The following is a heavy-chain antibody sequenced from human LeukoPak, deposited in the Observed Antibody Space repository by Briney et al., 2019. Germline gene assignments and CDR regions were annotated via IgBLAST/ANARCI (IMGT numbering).Heavy chain of an antibody. Sequence: GGSLRLSCAASGFTFSSYAMSWVRQAPGKGLEWVSAISGSGGSTFYADSAKGRFTISRDNSKNTLYLQMNSLRAEDTAVYYCAKSPLGYYFDYWGQGTLVTVSS. CDR3: AKSPLGYYFDY. CDR2: ISGSGGST. CDR1: GFTFSSYA. V-gene: IGHV3-23*01. D-gene: IGHD3-16*01. J-gene: IGHJ4*02.